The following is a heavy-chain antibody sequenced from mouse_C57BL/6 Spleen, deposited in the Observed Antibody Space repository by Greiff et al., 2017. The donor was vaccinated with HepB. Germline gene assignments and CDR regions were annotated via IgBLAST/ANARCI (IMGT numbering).Heavy chain of an antibody. D-gene: IGHD2-4*01. V-gene: IGHV10-3*01. CDR3: VKGVYDYVPYYAMDY. J-gene: IGHJ4*01. CDR1: GFTFNTYA. CDR2: IRSKSSNYAT. Sequence: EVQVVESGGGLVQPKGSLKLSCAASGFTFNTYALHWVRQAPGKGLEWVARIRSKSSNYATYYADSVKDRFTISRDDSQSMLYLQMNNLKTEDTAMYYCVKGVYDYVPYYAMDYWGQGTSVTVSS.